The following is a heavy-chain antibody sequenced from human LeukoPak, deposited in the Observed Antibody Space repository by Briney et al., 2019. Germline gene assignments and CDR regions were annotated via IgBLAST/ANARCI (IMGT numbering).Heavy chain of an antibody. CDR2: IKQDGSEN. J-gene: IGHJ4*02. Sequence: PGGSLRLACTVSGFIFSDFSMSWVRQAPGKGLEWVANIKQDGSENDYVDSVKGRFTISRDNAKNSLYLQMNSLRVEDTAVYYCARDSDVPFDYWGQGTLVTVSS. D-gene: IGHD3-16*01. CDR1: GFIFSDFS. CDR3: ARDSDVPFDY. V-gene: IGHV3-7*01.